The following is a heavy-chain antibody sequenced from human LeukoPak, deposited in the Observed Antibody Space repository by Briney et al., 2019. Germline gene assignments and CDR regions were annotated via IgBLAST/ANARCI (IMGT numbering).Heavy chain of an antibody. J-gene: IGHJ4*02. CDR2: ISYDGSNK. V-gene: IGHV3-30*18. D-gene: IGHD5-18*01. Sequence: PGGSLRLSCAASGFTFSSYGMHWVRQAPGKGLEWVAVISYDGSNKYYADSVKGRFTISRDNSKNTLYLQMNSLRPEDTAVYYCAKGAKGYRYGYRFDYWGQGTQVTVSS. CDR3: AKGAKGYRYGYRFDY. CDR1: GFTFSSYG.